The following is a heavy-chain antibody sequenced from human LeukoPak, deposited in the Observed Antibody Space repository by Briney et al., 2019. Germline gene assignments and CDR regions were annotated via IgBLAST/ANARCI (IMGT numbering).Heavy chain of an antibody. Sequence: ASVKVSCKAAGYTFVSHGISWVRLAPGQGLEWMGWISAYNGNTNYAQKLQGRVTMTTDTSTSTAYMELRSLRSDDTAVYYCARHRQPTLGDNWNDLDYWGQGTLVTVSS. J-gene: IGHJ4*02. CDR1: GYTFVSHG. CDR3: ARHRQPTLGDNWNDLDY. CDR2: ISAYNGNT. D-gene: IGHD1-1*01. V-gene: IGHV1-18*01.